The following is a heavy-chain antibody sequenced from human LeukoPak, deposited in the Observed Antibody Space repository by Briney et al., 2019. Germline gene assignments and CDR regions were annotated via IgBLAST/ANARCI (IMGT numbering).Heavy chain of an antibody. J-gene: IGHJ4*02. Sequence: PSETLSLTCTVSGGSISSYYWSWIRQPPGKRLEWIGYIYYSGSTNYNPSLKSRVTISVDTSKNQFSLKLSSVTAADTAVYYCASSVVAGTQIDYWGQGTLVTVSS. D-gene: IGHD6-19*01. V-gene: IGHV4-59*01. CDR3: ASSVVAGTQIDY. CDR1: GGSISSYY. CDR2: IYYSGST.